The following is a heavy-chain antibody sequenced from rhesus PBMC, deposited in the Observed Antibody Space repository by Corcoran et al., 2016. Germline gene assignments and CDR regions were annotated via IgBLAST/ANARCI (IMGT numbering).Heavy chain of an antibody. CDR1: GYTFPSYY. CDR2: INPSNGNT. CDR3: ARAAGDY. V-gene: IGHV1S9*01. Sequence: QVQLVQSGAEVKKPGASVKLSCKASGYTFPSYYINWVNQAPEQVLDWMGCINPSNGNTGYAQKFQGRVTMTRDTSTSTAYMELNSLRSEDTAVYYCARAAGDYWGQGVLVTVSS. J-gene: IGHJ4*01.